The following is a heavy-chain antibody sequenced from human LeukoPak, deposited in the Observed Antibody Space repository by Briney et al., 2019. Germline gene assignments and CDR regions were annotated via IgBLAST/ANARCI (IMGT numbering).Heavy chain of an antibody. CDR3: ARSITIFEVVQRIRPWFDP. Sequence: PSETLSLTCGVYGGSFSGYYWSWIRQPPGKGLEWIGEINHSGSTNYNPSLKSRVTISVDTSKNQFSLKLSSVTAADTAVYYCARSITIFEVVQRIRPWFDPWGQGTLVTVSS. V-gene: IGHV4-34*01. CDR1: GGSFSGYY. J-gene: IGHJ5*02. D-gene: IGHD3-3*01. CDR2: INHSGST.